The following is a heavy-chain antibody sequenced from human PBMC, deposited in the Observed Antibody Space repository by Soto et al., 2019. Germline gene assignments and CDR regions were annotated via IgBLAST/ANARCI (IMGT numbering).Heavy chain of an antibody. CDR3: AKLVPYLAYYDSSGPFDY. D-gene: IGHD3-22*01. CDR1: GFTFSSYA. V-gene: IGHV3-23*01. J-gene: IGHJ4*02. Sequence: GGSLRLSCAASGFTFSSYAMSWVRQAPGKGLEWVSAISGSGGSTYYADSVKGRFTISRDNSKNTLYLQMNSLRAEDTAVYYCAKLVPYLAYYDSSGPFDYWGQGTLVTVSS. CDR2: ISGSGGST.